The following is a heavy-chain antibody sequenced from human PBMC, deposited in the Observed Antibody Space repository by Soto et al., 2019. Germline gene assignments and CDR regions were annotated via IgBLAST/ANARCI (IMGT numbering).Heavy chain of an antibody. J-gene: IGHJ5*02. CDR2: INDRGTT. V-gene: IGHV4-31*03. CDR1: GASIASGGHY. CDR3: AREAFGGGYNSGGFDP. D-gene: IGHD5-12*01. Sequence: SETLSLTCSVSGASIASGGHYWTWIRQHPGKGLEWVGHINDRGTTHYNPSLRSRVTIFMDTSKSHFSLYLASVTAADTAVYFCAREAFGGGYNSGGFDPWGQGHMVTGSS.